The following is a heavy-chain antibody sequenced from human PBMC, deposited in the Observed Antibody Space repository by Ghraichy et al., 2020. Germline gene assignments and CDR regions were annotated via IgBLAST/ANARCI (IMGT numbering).Heavy chain of an antibody. D-gene: IGHD6-19*01. CDR2: IYTSGST. CDR3: AREGQWKLDY. V-gene: IGHV4-61*02. CDR1: GGSISSGSYY. J-gene: IGHJ4*02. Sequence: LRLSCTVSGGSISSGSYYWSWIRQPAGKGLEWIGRIYTSGSTNYNPSLKSRVTISVDTSKNQFSLKLSSVTAADTAVYYCAREGQWKLDYWGQGTLVTVSS.